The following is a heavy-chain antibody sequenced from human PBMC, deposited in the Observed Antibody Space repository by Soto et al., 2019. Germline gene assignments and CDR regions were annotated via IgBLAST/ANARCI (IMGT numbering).Heavy chain of an antibody. CDR3: AKAHDTYDDQKWFDT. CDR1: GFTFSSYG. J-gene: IGHJ5*02. Sequence: AQLVESGGGVVQPGRSLRLSCAASGFTFSSYGMHWVRQTPVKGLEWVAVISYDGSNKYYADSVKGRFTISRDNSRNTLYLQMNSPRADDTAVYYCAKAHDTYDDQKWFDTWGQGTLVTVSS. CDR2: ISYDGSNK. D-gene: IGHD3-22*01. V-gene: IGHV3-30*18.